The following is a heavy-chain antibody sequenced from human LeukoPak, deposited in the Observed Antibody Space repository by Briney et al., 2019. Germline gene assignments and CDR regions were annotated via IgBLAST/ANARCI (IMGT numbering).Heavy chain of an antibody. D-gene: IGHD3-22*01. J-gene: IGHJ4*02. CDR1: GGSISSYY. CDR2: IYTSGST. V-gene: IGHV4-4*07. Sequence: PSETLSLTCTVSGGSISSYYWSWIRQPAGKGLEWIGRIYTSGSTNYNPSLKSRVTMSVDTSKNQFSLKLSSVTAADTAVYYCARDLLTQLYYYDSSGYRYYFDYWGQGTLVTVSS. CDR3: ARDLLTQLYYYDSSGYRYYFDY.